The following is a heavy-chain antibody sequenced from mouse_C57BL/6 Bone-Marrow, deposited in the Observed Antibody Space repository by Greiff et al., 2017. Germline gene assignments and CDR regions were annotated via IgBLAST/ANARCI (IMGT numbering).Heavy chain of an antibody. Sequence: EVKLQESGGGLVKPGGSLKLSCAASGFTFSDYGMHWVRQAPEKGLERVAYISSGSSTIYYADTVKGRFTISRDNAKNTLFLQMTSLRSEDTAMYYCARGSNPFAYWGQGTLVTVSA. D-gene: IGHD2-5*01. CDR2: ISSGSSTI. V-gene: IGHV5-17*01. J-gene: IGHJ3*01. CDR1: GFTFSDYG. CDR3: ARGSNPFAY.